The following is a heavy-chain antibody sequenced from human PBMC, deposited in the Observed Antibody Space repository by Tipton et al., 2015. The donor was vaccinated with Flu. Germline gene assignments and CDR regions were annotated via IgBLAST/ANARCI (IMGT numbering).Heavy chain of an antibody. CDR3: AKGGGGSPDTTFDY. CDR1: GFTYTNYA. Sequence: SLRLSCAVSGFTYTNYAMIWVRQAPGMGLQWVSGISSGGDTYYADSVKGRFAISRDRSKNTLYLQMNSLRAEDTAVYKCAKGGGGSPDTTFDYWGQGTLVTVSS. V-gene: IGHV3-23*01. J-gene: IGHJ4*02. D-gene: IGHD2/OR15-2a*01. CDR2: ISSGGDT.